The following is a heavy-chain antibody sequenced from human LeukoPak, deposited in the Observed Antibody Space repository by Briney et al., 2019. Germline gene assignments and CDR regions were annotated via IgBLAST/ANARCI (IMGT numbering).Heavy chain of an antibody. CDR2: IYTSGST. CDR3: ARGGLYFWSGYVFDY. V-gene: IGHV4-61*02. CDR1: GGSISSGSYY. J-gene: IGHJ4*02. D-gene: IGHD3-3*01. Sequence: PSQTLSLTCTVSGGSISSGSYYWSWIRQPAGKGLEWIGRIYTSGSTNYNPSLKSRVTISVDTSKNQFSLKLSSVTAADTAVYYCARGGLYFWSGYVFDYWGQGTLVTVSS.